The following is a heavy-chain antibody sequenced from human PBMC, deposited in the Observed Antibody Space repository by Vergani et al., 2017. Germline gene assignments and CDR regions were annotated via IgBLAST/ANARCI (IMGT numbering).Heavy chain of an antibody. Sequence: QVQLQQWGGGLLKPSETLSLTCVVNGGSFTSYHWTWIRQSPGEGLEWVGDTDHTGRPDYNPSLKSRLTMSVDKSRNHFSLTLNSVTATDTAIYFCARVNTETNGHLYYYYYMDVLGQGTAVTVS. D-gene: IGHD4-11*01. CDR1: GGSFTSYH. J-gene: IGHJ6*03. V-gene: IGHV4-34*01. CDR3: ARVNTETNGHLYYYYYMDV. CDR2: TDHTGRP.